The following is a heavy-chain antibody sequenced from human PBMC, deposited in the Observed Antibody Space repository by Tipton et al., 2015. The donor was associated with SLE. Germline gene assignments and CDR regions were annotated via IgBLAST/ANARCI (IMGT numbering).Heavy chain of an antibody. CDR1: GGSISSGSYY. D-gene: IGHD3-10*01. V-gene: IGHV4-39*01. CDR3: ARHPRHITASGTFPKAGSQY. CDR2: VSHTETT. Sequence: TLSLTCTVSGGSISSGSYYWSWIRQPPGRGLEWIGCVSHTETTYSNPSLKSRVTMSLDTSNNQFSLKVTSVTAADSAVYYCARHPRHITASGTFPKAGSQYWGQGTLVTVSS. J-gene: IGHJ1*01.